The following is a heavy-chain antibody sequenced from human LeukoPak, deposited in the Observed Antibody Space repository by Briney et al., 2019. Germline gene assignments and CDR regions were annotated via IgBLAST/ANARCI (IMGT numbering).Heavy chain of an antibody. J-gene: IGHJ4*02. Sequence: ASVKVSCKASGYTFTGYYMHWVRQAPGQGLKWMGWINPNSGGTNYAQKFQGRVTMTRDTSISTAYMELSRLRPDDTAVYYCARARLRYFDALDYWGQGTLVTVSS. D-gene: IGHD3-9*01. CDR3: ARARLRYFDALDY. CDR2: INPNSGGT. CDR1: GYTFTGYY. V-gene: IGHV1-2*02.